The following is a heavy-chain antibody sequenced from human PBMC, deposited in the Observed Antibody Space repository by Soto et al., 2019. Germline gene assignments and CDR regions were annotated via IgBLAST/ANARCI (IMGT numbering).Heavy chain of an antibody. D-gene: IGHD1-26*01. Sequence: ASVKVSCKASGYTFTSYDINWVRQATGQGLEWMGWMNPNSGNTGYAQKFQGRVTMTRNTSISTAYMELSSLRSEDTAEYYCAKSVGQNTNYYYYMAFWAKGPTVPVSS. V-gene: IGHV1-8*01. CDR3: AKSVGQNTNYYYYMAF. J-gene: IGHJ6*03. CDR1: GYTFTSYD. CDR2: MNPNSGNT.